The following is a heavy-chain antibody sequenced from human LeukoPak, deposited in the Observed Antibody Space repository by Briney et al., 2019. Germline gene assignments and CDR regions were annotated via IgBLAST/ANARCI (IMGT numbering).Heavy chain of an antibody. D-gene: IGHD3-9*01. J-gene: IGHJ3*02. CDR2: IYHSGST. V-gene: IGHV4-30-4*01. CDR1: GGSISSGDYY. Sequence: SQPLSLTCTVSGGSISSGDYYWSWIRQPPGKGLEWIGYIYHSGSTYYNPSLKSRVTISVDTSKNQFSLKLSSVTAADTAVYYCARAPYYDILTHDAFDIWGQGTMVTVSS. CDR3: ARAPYYDILTHDAFDI.